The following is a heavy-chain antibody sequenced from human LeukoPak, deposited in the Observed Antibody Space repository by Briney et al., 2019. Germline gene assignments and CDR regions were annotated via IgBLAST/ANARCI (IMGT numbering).Heavy chain of an antibody. CDR2: IYYSGST. V-gene: IGHV4-59*12. Sequence: SETLSLTCTVSGGSISSYYWSWIRQPPGKGLEWIGYIYYSGSTNYNPSLKSRVTISVDTSKNQFSLKLSSVTAADTAVYYCARAFTSQTFDIWGQGTMVTVSS. J-gene: IGHJ3*02. CDR3: ARAFTSQTFDI. CDR1: GGSISSYY.